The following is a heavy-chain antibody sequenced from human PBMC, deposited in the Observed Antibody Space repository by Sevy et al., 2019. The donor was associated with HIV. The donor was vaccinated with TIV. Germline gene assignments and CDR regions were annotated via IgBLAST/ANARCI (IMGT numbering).Heavy chain of an antibody. Sequence: GGSLRLSCAASGFTFSSYSMNWVRQAPGKGLEWVSSISSSSSSIYYAGSVRGRFPISRDNAKNSLYLQMDSLTAEDTAVYYCARGFCVSSSCSGSSWGQGTLVTVSS. J-gene: IGHJ5*02. CDR1: GFTFSSYS. CDR2: ISSSSSSI. CDR3: ARGFCVSSSCSGSS. V-gene: IGHV3-48*01. D-gene: IGHD2-2*01.